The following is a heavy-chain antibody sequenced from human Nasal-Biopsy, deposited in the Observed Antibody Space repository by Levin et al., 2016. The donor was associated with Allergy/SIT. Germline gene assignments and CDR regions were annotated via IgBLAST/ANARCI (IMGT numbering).Heavy chain of an antibody. CDR2: IGGRGGST. J-gene: IGHJ6*02. Sequence: GESLKISCAASGFTFSSYAMTWVRQAPGKGLQWVSAIGGRGGSTYYADSVQGRFTISRDNFKNTLFLEMNSLRAEDTAVYYCARLDGDSSGTYGMDVWGQGTTVTVSS. D-gene: IGHD4-17*01. CDR1: GFTFSSYA. V-gene: IGHV3-23*01. CDR3: ARLDGDSSGTYGMDV.